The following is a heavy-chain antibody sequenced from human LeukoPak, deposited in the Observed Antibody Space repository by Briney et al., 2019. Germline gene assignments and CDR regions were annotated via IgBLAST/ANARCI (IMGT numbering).Heavy chain of an antibody. CDR3: ANMMPAGSRGFRFDP. Sequence: PGGSLRLSCAASGFTFSSYAMSWVRQAPGKGLEWVSAISGSGSSTYYADSVKGRFTISRDNSKNTLYLQMNSLRAEDTAVYYCANMMPAGSRGFRFDPWGQGTLVTVSS. J-gene: IGHJ5*02. CDR1: GFTFSSYA. CDR2: ISGSGSST. D-gene: IGHD6-19*01. V-gene: IGHV3-23*01.